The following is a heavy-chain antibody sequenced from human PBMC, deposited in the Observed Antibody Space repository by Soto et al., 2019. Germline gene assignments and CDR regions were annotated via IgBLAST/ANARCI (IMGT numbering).Heavy chain of an antibody. J-gene: IGHJ6*04. CDR3: AHRRLGDTGPDYHGLDV. D-gene: IGHD3-3*01. V-gene: IGHV2-5*01. CDR2: VHWNDDK. CDR1: GFSLSTTGEG. Sequence: QITLKEAGPTLVKPTQTLTLTCTFSGFSLSTTGEGVFWIRQPPGKAPEWLALVHWNDDKRYSPSLRPRLTIRKDTSRTQVVLSLTNSDPVDTGTYYCAHRRLGDTGPDYHGLDVWGKGTTVIVSS.